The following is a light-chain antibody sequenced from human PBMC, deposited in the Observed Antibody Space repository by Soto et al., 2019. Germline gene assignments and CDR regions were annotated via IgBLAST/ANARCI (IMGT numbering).Light chain of an antibody. CDR1: QSVSSY. V-gene: IGKV3-11*01. J-gene: IGKJ4*01. CDR3: QQRSSWPLT. Sequence: TQSPSSLSLSPGERATLSCRASQSVSSYLAWYQQKPGQAPRLLIYDASNRATGIPARFSGSGSGTDFTLTISGPEPEDFAVYYCQQRSSWPLTFGGGTKVDIK. CDR2: DAS.